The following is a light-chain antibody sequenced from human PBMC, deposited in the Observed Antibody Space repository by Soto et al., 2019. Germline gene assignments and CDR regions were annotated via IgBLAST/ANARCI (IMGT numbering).Light chain of an antibody. V-gene: IGLV1-44*01. J-gene: IGLJ3*02. CDR1: NSNIGENT. CDR2: SAD. Sequence: QSVLTQPPSASATPGQRVTISCSGSNSNIGENTVNWYQQFPGTAPKLLIYSADQRPSGVPDRFSGSQSGTSASLAISGVQSDDESEFFCAAWDDNLDAWVFGGGTKLTVL. CDR3: AAWDDNLDAWV.